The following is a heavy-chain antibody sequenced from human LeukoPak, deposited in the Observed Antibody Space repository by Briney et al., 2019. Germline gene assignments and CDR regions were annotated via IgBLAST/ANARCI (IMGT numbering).Heavy chain of an antibody. V-gene: IGHV4-38-2*02. D-gene: IGHD1-1*01. J-gene: IGHJ5*01. CDR1: GYSISSGYY. CDR2: IYHSGST. Sequence: SETLSLTCTVSGYSISSGYYWGWIRQPPGKGLEWIGSIYHSGSTYYNPSLKSRVTISVDTSKNQFSLKLSSVTAADTAVYYFARHGKGSTTGTPHGGFDSWGQGTLVTVSS. CDR3: ARHGKGSTTGTPHGGFDS.